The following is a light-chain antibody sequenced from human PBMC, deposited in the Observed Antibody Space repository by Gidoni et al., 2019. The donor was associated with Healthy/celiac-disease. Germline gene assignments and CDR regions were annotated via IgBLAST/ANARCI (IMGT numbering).Light chain of an antibody. J-gene: IGLJ2*01. V-gene: IGLV2-14*01. Sequence: GSPGQSITISCTGTSSDVGGYNYVSWYQQHPGKAPKLMIYEVSYRPSGVSNRFSGSKSGNTASLTISGLQAEDEADYYCSSYTSSSTLFGGGTKLTVL. CDR2: EVS. CDR3: SSYTSSSTL. CDR1: SSDVGGYNY.